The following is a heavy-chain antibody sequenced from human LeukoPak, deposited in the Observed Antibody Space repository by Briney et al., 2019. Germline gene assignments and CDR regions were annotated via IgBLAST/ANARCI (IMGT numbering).Heavy chain of an antibody. J-gene: IGHJ4*02. V-gene: IGHV1-69*13. CDR3: ARFVVTMVRGDQYYFDY. D-gene: IGHD3-10*01. Sequence: SVKVSCKASGGTFSSYAISWVRQAPGQGLGWMGGIIPIFGTANYAQKFQGRVTITADESTSTAYMELSSLRSEDAAVYYCARFVVTMVRGDQYYFDYWGQGTLVTVSS. CDR2: IIPIFGTA. CDR1: GGTFSSYA.